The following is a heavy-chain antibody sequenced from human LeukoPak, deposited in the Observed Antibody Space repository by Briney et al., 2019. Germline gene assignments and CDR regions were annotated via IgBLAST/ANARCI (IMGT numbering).Heavy chain of an antibody. Sequence: PGGSLRLSCAASGFTFSDYYMSWVRQAPGKGLEWVSAISGSGGSTYYADSVKGRFTISRDNSKNTLYLQMNSLRAEDTAVYYCAKDRGYGSDWFDPWGQGTLVTVSS. J-gene: IGHJ5*02. V-gene: IGHV3-23*01. CDR3: AKDRGYGSDWFDP. D-gene: IGHD3-10*01. CDR2: ISGSGGST. CDR1: GFTFSDYY.